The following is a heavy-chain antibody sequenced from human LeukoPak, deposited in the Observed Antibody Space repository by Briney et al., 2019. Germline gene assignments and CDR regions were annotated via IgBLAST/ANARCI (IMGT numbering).Heavy chain of an antibody. CDR1: GFTFSSYS. D-gene: IGHD5-24*01. CDR2: ISSSSSTI. Sequence: PGGSLRLSCAASGFTFSSYSMNWVRQAPGKGLEWVSYISSSSSTIYYADSVKGRFTISRDNSKSTLYLQMNSLRAEDTAIFYCAKGIRRDGYSPFDYWGQGTLVTVSS. V-gene: IGHV3-48*01. J-gene: IGHJ4*02. CDR3: AKGIRRDGYSPFDY.